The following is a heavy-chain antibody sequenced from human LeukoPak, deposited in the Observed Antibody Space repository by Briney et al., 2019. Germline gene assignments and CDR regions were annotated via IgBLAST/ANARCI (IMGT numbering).Heavy chain of an antibody. CDR3: AREGIAARHIGLDY. CDR1: GFTFSSYS. Sequence: GGSLRLSCAASGFTFSSYSMNWVRQAPEKGLEWVSYISSSSSTIYYADSVKGRFTISRDNAKNSLYLQMNSLRAEDTAVYYCAREGIAARHIGLDYWGQGTLVTVSS. D-gene: IGHD6-6*01. V-gene: IGHV3-48*04. J-gene: IGHJ4*02. CDR2: ISSSSSTI.